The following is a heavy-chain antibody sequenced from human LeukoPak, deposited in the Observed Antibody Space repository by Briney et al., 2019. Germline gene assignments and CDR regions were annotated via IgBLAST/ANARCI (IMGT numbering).Heavy chain of an antibody. CDR3: AKMNVLTGYYTPNFDF. CDR2: VSGSGSST. CDR1: GFTFSSYA. Sequence: GGSLRLSCAASGFTFSSYAMSWVCQAPRKGLEWVSVVSGSGSSTDYADSVKGRFTVSRDNSKNTLYPQMSSLSAEDTAVYYCAKMNVLTGYYTPNFDFWGQGTLVTVSS. J-gene: IGHJ4*02. D-gene: IGHD3-9*01. V-gene: IGHV3-23*01.